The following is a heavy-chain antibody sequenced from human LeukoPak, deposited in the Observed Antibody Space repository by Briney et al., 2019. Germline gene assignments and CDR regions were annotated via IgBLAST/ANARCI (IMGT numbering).Heavy chain of an antibody. D-gene: IGHD6-19*01. CDR1: GFTFSSYW. J-gene: IGHJ5*02. V-gene: IGHV3-7*01. Sequence: GGSLRLSCAASGFTFSSYWMSWVRQAPGKGLEWVANIKQDGSEKYYVDSVKGRFTISRDNAKNSLYLQMNSLRAEDTAVYYCARDHTHSSGWPENWFDPWGQGTLVTVSS. CDR2: IKQDGSEK. CDR3: ARDHTHSSGWPENWFDP.